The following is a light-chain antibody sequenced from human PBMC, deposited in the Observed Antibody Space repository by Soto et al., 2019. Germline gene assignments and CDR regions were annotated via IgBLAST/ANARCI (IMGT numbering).Light chain of an antibody. Sequence: EIVLTQSPATLSLSPGGGATLSCRASQRITRNFLAWYQQRPGQAPRLLIYGPSTRATGVPDRFTGSGSETDFTLTITRLEPEDFAVYYCQQYGSSNTFGQGTRLEI. CDR1: QRITRNF. CDR2: GPS. J-gene: IGKJ5*01. CDR3: QQYGSSNT. V-gene: IGKV3-20*01.